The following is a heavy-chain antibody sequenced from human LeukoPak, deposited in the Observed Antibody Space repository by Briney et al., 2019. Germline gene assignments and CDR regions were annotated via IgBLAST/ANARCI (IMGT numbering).Heavy chain of an antibody. D-gene: IGHD6-13*01. J-gene: IGHJ4*02. CDR2: INSDGSST. CDR3: ARDEEQQLLDY. CDR1: GFTFSSYG. Sequence: GGSLRLSCAASGFTFSSYGMHWVRQAPGKGLVWVSRINSDGSSTSYADSVKGRFTISRDNAKNTLYLQMNSLRAEDTAVYYCARDEEQQLLDYWGQGTLVTVSS. V-gene: IGHV3-74*01.